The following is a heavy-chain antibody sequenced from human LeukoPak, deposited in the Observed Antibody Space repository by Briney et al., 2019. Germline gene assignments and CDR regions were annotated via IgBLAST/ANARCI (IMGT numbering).Heavy chain of an antibody. J-gene: IGHJ6*02. CDR1: GGSISSYY. CDR3: AGNYYDSSGYYGRHYYYYGMDV. CDR2: IYTSGST. Sequence: SETLSLTCTVSGGSISSYYWSWIRQPAGKGLVWIGRIYTSGSTNYNPSLKSRVTMSVDTSKNQFSLKLSSVTAADTAVYYCAGNYYDSSGYYGRHYYYYGMDVWGQGTTVTVSS. V-gene: IGHV4-4*07. D-gene: IGHD3-22*01.